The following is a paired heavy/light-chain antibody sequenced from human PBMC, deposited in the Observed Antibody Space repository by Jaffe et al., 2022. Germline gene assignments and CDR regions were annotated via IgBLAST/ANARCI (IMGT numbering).Heavy chain of an antibody. CDR3: ARDKGYCNGGNCYPLNWFDP. Sequence: QVQLQESGPGLVKPSETLSLTCTVSGGSIRSYYWSWIRQPPGKGLEWIGFIYYTGSTNYNPSLKSRVTISVDTSKNQLSLKLTSVTAADTAVYYCARDKGYCNGGNCYPLNWFDPWGQGTLVTVSS. V-gene: IGHV4-59*01. D-gene: IGHD2-15*01. J-gene: IGHJ5*02. CDR2: IYYTGST. CDR1: GGSIRSYY.
Light chain of an antibody. V-gene: IGKV1-39*01. CDR2: AAS. Sequence: DIQMTQSPSSLSASVGDRVTITCRASQSINSYLNWYQQKPGKAPNLLIYAASSLQSGVPSRFSGSGSGTDFTLTISSLQPEDFATYFCQQSYSTPITFGPGTKVDIK. CDR1: QSINSY. CDR3: QQSYSTPIT. J-gene: IGKJ3*01.